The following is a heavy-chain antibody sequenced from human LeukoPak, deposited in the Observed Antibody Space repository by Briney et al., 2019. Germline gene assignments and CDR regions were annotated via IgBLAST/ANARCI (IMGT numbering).Heavy chain of an antibody. V-gene: IGHV3-48*03. CDR2: ISSSGSTI. Sequence: GGSLRLSCAASGFTFSTSEMNWVRQAPGKGLEWVSKISSSGSTIYLADSVEGRFTISRDNAKNSLYLHMDSLTAEDTAVYYCARAFDYWGQGTLVTVSS. CDR1: GFTFSTSE. J-gene: IGHJ4*02. CDR3: ARAFDY.